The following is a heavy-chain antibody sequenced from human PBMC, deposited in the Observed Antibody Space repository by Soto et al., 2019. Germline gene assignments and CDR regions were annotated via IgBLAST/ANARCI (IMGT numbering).Heavy chain of an antibody. CDR3: AKGSYDYVWGSYILARHPYDY. D-gene: IGHD3-16*01. Sequence: LRLSCSSSLFTFISYFMHCFLQSRCKWLEWVAFISYDGSNKYYADSVKCRFTISRDNSKNTLYLQMNSLRAEDTAVYYCAKGSYDYVWGSYILARHPYDYWGQGHMVNVSS. V-gene: IGHV3-30*18. CDR1: LFTFISYF. J-gene: IGHJ4*02. CDR2: ISYDGSNK.